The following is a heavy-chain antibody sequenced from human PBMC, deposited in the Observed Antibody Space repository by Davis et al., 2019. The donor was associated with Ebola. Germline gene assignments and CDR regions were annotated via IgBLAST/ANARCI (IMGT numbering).Heavy chain of an antibody. Sequence: SETLSLTCAVYRGSFSGYYWSWIRQPPGKGLEWIGEINHRGSTNYNPSLKSRVTISVDTSKNQFSLKLASVTAADTAVYYCARELVIRKGWIYPWGQGTLVTVSS. D-gene: IGHD3-9*01. CDR2: INHRGST. V-gene: IGHV4-34*01. CDR3: ARELVIRKGWIYP. J-gene: IGHJ5*02. CDR1: RGSFSGYY.